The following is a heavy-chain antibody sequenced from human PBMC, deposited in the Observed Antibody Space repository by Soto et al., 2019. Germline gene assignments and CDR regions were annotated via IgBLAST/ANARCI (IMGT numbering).Heavy chain of an antibody. D-gene: IGHD6-19*01. CDR1: GYTFTSYD. CDR2: MNPNSGNT. CDR3: ARELSSGWFSN. V-gene: IGHV1-8*01. Sequence: QVQLVQSGAEVKKPGASVQVSCKASGYTFTSYDINWVRQATGQGLEWMGWMNPNSGNTGYAQKFQGRVTMTRNTSMRTAYMELSSVTSEDTAVYDCARELSSGWFSNWGQGTLVTVSS. J-gene: IGHJ4*02.